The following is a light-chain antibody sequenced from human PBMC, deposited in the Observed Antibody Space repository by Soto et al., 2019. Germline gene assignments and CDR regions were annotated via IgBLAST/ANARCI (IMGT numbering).Light chain of an antibody. CDR1: QSINRW. J-gene: IGKJ1*01. Sequence: DIQMTQSPSSLSASVGDRVTITCRASQSINRWLAWYQQKPGKAPNLLISDASSLESGVPSRFSGSGSGTEFTLTISSLQPDDFATYHCQQYITSPWTFGQGTKVEIK. CDR3: QQYITSPWT. CDR2: DAS. V-gene: IGKV1-5*01.